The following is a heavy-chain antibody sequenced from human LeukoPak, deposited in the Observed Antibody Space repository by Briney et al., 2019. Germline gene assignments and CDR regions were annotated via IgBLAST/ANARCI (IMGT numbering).Heavy chain of an antibody. V-gene: IGHV3-30*02. J-gene: IGHJ6*03. Sequence: GGSLRLSCAASGFTFSSYGMHWVRQAPGKGLEWVAFIRCDGSNKYYADSVKGRFTISKDNSKTTLYLQMNSLRAEDTAVYYCARHRKSGYYYYTDVWGKGTTVTVSS. D-gene: IGHD3-3*01. CDR2: IRCDGSNK. CDR1: GFTFSSYG. CDR3: ARHRKSGYYYYTDV.